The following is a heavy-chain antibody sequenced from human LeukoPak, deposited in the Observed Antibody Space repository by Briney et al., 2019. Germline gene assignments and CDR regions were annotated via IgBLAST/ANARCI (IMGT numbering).Heavy chain of an antibody. Sequence: GGSLRLSCAASGFTFSSYWMHWVRQAPGKGLVWVSRINTDGRTTTYANSVKGRFTISRDNAKNTLYLQMNTLRAEDTAVYYCARLDGLHLAHRWGQGTLVTVSS. CDR3: ARLDGLHLAHR. CDR1: GFTFSSYW. V-gene: IGHV3-74*01. D-gene: IGHD3-3*02. CDR2: INTDGRTT. J-gene: IGHJ5*02.